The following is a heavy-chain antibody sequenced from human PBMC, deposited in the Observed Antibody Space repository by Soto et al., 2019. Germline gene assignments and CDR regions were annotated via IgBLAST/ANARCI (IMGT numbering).Heavy chain of an antibody. CDR3: ARGQDDYSNYAGGWFDH. D-gene: IGHD4-4*01. CDR2: INHSGST. J-gene: IGHJ5*02. Sequence: SETLSLTCAVYGGSFSVYYWSWIRQPPGKGLEWIGEINHSGSTNYNPSLTSRVTISVDTSKNQFALKLSSVNAADTAVYYCARGQDDYSNYAGGWFDHWGEGTLVTVSS. V-gene: IGHV4-34*01. CDR1: GGSFSVYY.